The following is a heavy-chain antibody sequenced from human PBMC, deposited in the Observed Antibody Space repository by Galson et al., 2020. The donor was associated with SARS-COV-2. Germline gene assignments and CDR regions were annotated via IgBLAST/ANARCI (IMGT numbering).Heavy chain of an antibody. J-gene: IGHJ4*02. Sequence: SETLSLTCTVSGGSITRGDNYWSWIRQPPGKGLEWIGHVSYRGTFDYNPSLKSRVTISPDTSKNQFFLNLTSVTAADTAVYYCARTVLYDYIWAYLDCWGQGTLVTVPS. V-gene: IGHV4-30-4*01. CDR3: ARTVLYDYIWAYLDC. CDR1: GGSITRGDNY. D-gene: IGHD3-16*01. CDR2: VSYRGTF.